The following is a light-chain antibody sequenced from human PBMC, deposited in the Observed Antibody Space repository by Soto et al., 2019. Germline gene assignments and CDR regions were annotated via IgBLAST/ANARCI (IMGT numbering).Light chain of an antibody. J-gene: IGKJ1*01. CDR3: QQFNNWPWT. CDR2: GAS. V-gene: IGKV3-15*01. CDR1: QSVSSN. Sequence: EIVMTQSPATLSVSPGERATLSCRASQSVSSNLAWYQHKPGQAPKLLIYGASTRATDIPARFSGSGSGTEFTLTISSLQSEDFAVYYCQQFNNWPWTFGQGTKVDIK.